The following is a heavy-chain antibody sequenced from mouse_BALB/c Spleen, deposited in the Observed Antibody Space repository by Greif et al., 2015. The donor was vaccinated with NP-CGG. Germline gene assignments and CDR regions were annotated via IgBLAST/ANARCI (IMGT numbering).Heavy chain of an antibody. CDR2: IRYSGST. D-gene: IGHD1-1*01. Sequence: EVKLVESGPGLVKTSQYLSPTCTGPGYSNTSDYAWDRNRQFPGNKLGWVGYIRYSGSTSYNPSLKSRISITRDTSKNQFFLQLNSVTTEDTATYYCAREDRVEGMDYWGQGTSVTVSS. CDR3: AREDRVEGMDY. J-gene: IGHJ4*01. CDR1: GYSNTSDYA. V-gene: IGHV3-2*02.